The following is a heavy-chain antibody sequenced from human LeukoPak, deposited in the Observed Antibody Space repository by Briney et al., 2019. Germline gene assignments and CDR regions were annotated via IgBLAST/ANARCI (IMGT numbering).Heavy chain of an antibody. V-gene: IGHV3-48*02. Sequence: GGSLRLSCAASGFTVSSNYMTWVRQAPGKGLEWVSYISSSSSTIYYADSVKGRFTISRDNAKNSLYLQMNSLRDEDTAVYYCARDQAVAGIGAFDIWGQGTMVTVSS. D-gene: IGHD6-19*01. CDR3: ARDQAVAGIGAFDI. J-gene: IGHJ3*02. CDR2: ISSSSSTI. CDR1: GFTVSSNY.